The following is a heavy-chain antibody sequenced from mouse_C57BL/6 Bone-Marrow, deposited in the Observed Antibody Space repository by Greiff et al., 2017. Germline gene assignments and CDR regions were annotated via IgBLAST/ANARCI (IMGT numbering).Heavy chain of an antibody. CDR3: ARWDGYRFAY. D-gene: IGHD2-3*01. CDR1: GFTFSSYT. J-gene: IGHJ3*01. V-gene: IGHV5-9*01. CDR2: ISGGGGNT. Sequence: DVKLQESGGGLVKPGGSLKLSCAASGFTFSSYTMSWVRQTPEKRLEWVATISGGGGNTYYPDSVKGRFTISRDNAKNTLYLQMSSLRSEDTALYYCARWDGYRFAYWGQGTLVTVSA.